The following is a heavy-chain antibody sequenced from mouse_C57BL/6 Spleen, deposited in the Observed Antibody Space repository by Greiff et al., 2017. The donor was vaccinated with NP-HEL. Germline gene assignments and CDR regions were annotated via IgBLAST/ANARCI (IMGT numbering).Heavy chain of an antibody. J-gene: IGHJ1*03. D-gene: IGHD3-1*01. CDR3: ARQHRGYFDV. Sequence: EVMLVESGGGLVQPGESLKLSCESNEYEFPSHDMSWVRKTPEKRLELVAAINSDGGSTYYPDTIERRFTISRDTTNKTLYLQMSSVRSEDTAWYYCARQHRGYFDVWGTGTTVTVSS. CDR2: INSDGGST. V-gene: IGHV5-2*03. CDR1: EYEFPSHD.